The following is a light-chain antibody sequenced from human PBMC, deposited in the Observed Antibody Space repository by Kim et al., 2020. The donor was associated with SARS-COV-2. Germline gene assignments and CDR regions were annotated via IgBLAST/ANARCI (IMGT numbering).Light chain of an antibody. CDR2: NNH. Sequence: GQRVTISCSGSSSNIGSGIVNWYQRLPGAAPRLLMYNNHERPSGGPDRFSGSKSGTSGSLAISGLQSDDEGDYYCAAWDDSLNAVIFGGGTQLTVL. CDR1: SSNIGSGI. CDR3: AAWDDSLNAVI. J-gene: IGLJ2*01. V-gene: IGLV1-44*01.